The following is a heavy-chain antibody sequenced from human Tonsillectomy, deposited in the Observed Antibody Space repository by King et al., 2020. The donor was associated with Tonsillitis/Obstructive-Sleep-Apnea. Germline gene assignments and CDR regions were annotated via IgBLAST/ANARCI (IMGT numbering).Heavy chain of an antibody. CDR3: LRQDSSPEGYYYYMDV. CDR1: GYIFISYL. V-gene: IGHV5-51*01. J-gene: IGHJ6*03. Sequence: EQLVQSGAEVKKPGESLKISCKGSGYIFISYLIGWLRQMPGKGLEWVGIIYPGDSDTRYSPSFQGPVTISADKSISTAYLQWSSLRAPDTAMYYCLRQDSSPEGYYYYMDVWGKGTTVTVSS. CDR2: IYPGDSDT. D-gene: IGHD6-13*01.